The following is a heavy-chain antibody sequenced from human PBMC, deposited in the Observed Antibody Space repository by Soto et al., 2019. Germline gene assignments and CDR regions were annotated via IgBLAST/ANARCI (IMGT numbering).Heavy chain of an antibody. V-gene: IGHV4-59*08. J-gene: IGHJ6*02. CDR2: IYYSGST. CDR1: GGSISSYY. CDR3: ARLPLAGNGDYGMDV. Sequence: SETLSLTCTVSGGSISSYYWSWIRQPPGKGLEWIGYIYYSGSTNYNPSLKSRVTISVDTSKNQFSLKLSAVTAADTAVYYCARLPLAGNGDYGMDVWGQGTTVTVSS. D-gene: IGHD3-10*01.